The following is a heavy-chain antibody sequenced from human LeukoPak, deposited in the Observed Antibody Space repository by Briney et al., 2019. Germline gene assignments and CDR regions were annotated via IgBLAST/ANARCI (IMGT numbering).Heavy chain of an antibody. Sequence: SETLSLTCTVSGVSISSSNSYWGWIRQPPGKGLEWIGSIYYSGNTYYNASLKSQVSISIDTSKNQFSLRLTSVTAADTAVYYCARQTGSGLFILPRGQGTLVTVSS. D-gene: IGHD3/OR15-3a*01. J-gene: IGHJ4*02. CDR3: ARQTGSGLFILP. V-gene: IGHV4-39*01. CDR2: IYYSGNT. CDR1: GVSISSSNSY.